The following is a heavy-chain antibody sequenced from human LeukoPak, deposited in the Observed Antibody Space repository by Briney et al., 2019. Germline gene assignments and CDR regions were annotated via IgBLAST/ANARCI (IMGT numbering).Heavy chain of an antibody. CDR1: GFTFSSYG. D-gene: IGHD6-6*01. V-gene: IGHV3-30*02. J-gene: IGHJ6*03. Sequence: GGSLRLSCAASGFTFSSYGMHWVRQAPGKGLEWVAFIRYDGSNKYYADSVKGRFTISRDNSKNTLYLQMNSLRAEDTAVYYCARQTSSSSSTASYYYYMDVWGKGTTVTVSS. CDR3: ARQTSSSSSTASYYYYMDV. CDR2: IRYDGSNK.